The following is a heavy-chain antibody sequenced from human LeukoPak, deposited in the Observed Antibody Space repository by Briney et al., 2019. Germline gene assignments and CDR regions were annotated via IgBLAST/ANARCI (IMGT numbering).Heavy chain of an antibody. CDR2: IKQDGTEK. J-gene: IGHJ4*02. CDR1: GFTFTTYW. Sequence: GGSLRLSCAASGFTFTTYWMSWVRQAPGKGLECVANIKQDGTEKYYVDSVKGRFTISRDNAKNSLYLQMNSLRVEDTAVYYCARVVAATFDYWGQGTLVTVSS. D-gene: IGHD5-12*01. V-gene: IGHV3-7*04. CDR3: ARVVAATFDY.